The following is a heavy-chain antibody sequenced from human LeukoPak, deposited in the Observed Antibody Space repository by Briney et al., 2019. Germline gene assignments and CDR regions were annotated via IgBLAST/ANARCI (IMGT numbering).Heavy chain of an antibody. V-gene: IGHV3-21*01. J-gene: IGHJ3*02. CDR2: ISTSSSYI. D-gene: IGHD5-18*01. Sequence: GGSLRLSCAASGFTFSSYSMNWVRQAPGKGLEWVSFISTSSSYIHYADSVKGRFTISRDNARNSLYLQMNSLRAEDTAVYYCARVVDTPMVLYGAFDIWGQGTMVTVSS. CDR3: ARVVDTPMVLYGAFDI. CDR1: GFTFSSYS.